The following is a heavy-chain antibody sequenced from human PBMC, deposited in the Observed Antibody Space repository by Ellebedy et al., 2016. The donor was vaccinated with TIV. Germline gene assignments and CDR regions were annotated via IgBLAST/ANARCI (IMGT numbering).Heavy chain of an antibody. V-gene: IGHV1-69*04. CDR2: IIPLLGIA. D-gene: IGHD5-24*01. Sequence: AASVKVSCKASGGTFSSYAISWVRQSPGQGLEWMGRIIPLLGIAIYAQKFQGRVTITADKSTSTAYMELSSLRSEDTAVYYCVEMATMGSFDYWGQGTLVTVSS. J-gene: IGHJ4*02. CDR3: VEMATMGSFDY. CDR1: GGTFSSYA.